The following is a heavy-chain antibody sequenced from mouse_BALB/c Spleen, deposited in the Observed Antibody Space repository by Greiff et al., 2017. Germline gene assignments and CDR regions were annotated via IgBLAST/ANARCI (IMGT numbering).Heavy chain of an antibody. J-gene: IGHJ3*01. CDR1: GYTFTSYT. V-gene: IGHV1-4*01. CDR3: AGDSSGYAGFAY. D-gene: IGHD3-2*01. Sequence: QVQLKQSGAELARPGASVKMSCKASGYTFTSYTMHWVKQRPGQGLEWIGYINPSSGYTNYNQKFKDKATLTADKSSSTAYMQLSSLTSEDSAVYYWAGDSSGYAGFAYWGQGTLVTVSA. CDR2: INPSSGYT.